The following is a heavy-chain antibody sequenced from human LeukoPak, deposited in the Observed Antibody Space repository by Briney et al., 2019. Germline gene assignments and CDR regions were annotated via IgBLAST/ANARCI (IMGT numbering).Heavy chain of an antibody. CDR3: AVGYYYDSSGTYDY. CDR1: GFTVSSNY. CDR2: IYSGGST. D-gene: IGHD3-22*01. Sequence: GRSLRLSCAASGFTVSSNYMSWVRQAPGKGLEWVSVIYSGGSTYYADSVKGRFTISRDNSKNTLYLQMNSLRAEDTAVYYCAVGYYYDSSGTYDYWGQGTLVTVSS. J-gene: IGHJ4*02. V-gene: IGHV3-66*02.